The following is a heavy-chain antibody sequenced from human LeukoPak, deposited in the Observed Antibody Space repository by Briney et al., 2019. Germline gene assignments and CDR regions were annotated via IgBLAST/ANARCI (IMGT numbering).Heavy chain of an antibody. CDR2: INPDGNKK. D-gene: IGHD3-16*01. CDR1: GLTFSSSW. J-gene: IGHJ4*02. Sequence: GGSLRLSCAVSGLTFSSSWMDWVRQAPGKGLEWVASINPDGNKKYSADSVKGRFTISRDNAENSLYLQTNSLRVEDTAFYYCARALAYSRLDYWGQGMLVTVSS. CDR3: ARALAYSRLDY. V-gene: IGHV3-7*01.